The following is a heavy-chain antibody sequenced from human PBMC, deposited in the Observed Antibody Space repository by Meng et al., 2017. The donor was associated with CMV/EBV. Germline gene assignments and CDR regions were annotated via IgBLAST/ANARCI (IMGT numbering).Heavy chain of an antibody. D-gene: IGHD6-6*01. V-gene: IGHV3-7*01. CDR1: GFTFSSYW. J-gene: IGHJ6*02. CDR3: TRSVVMDV. Sequence: GESLKISCVASGFTFSSYWMSWVRQAPGKGLEWLANIKQDGSDKYYVDSVKGRFTISRDNPKNSLFLQMDSLRAEDTAVYYCTRSVVMDVWGQGTTVTVSS. CDR2: IKQDGSDK.